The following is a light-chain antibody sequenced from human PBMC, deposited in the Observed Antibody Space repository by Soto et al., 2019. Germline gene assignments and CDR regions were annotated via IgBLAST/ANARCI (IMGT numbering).Light chain of an antibody. Sequence: DVVMTQSPLSLPVTLGQPASISCRSSQSLGYGDGNTYLGWFQQRPGQSPRRLIYKVSHREAAGPGRCGGSGSGTEFTLKISRVEAEDVVTDYCVQNITWQWTVGQGTKVEMK. J-gene: IGKJ1*01. CDR2: KVS. V-gene: IGKV2-30*01. CDR1: QSLGYGDGNTY. CDR3: VQNITWQWT.